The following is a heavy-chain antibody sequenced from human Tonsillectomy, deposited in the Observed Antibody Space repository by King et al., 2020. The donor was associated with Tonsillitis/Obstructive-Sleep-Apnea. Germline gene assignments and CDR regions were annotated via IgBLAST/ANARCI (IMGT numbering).Heavy chain of an antibody. J-gene: IGHJ4*02. CDR3: SRGPNYSSSWYNY. Sequence: VQLQQWGAGLLKPSETLSLTCTVYGGSFSGYYWSWIRQPPGKGLEWIGEINHSGSTNYNPSLKSRVTISVDTSKNQFSLKLSSLTAADTAVYYWSRGPNYSSSWYNYWGQGTLVTVSS. D-gene: IGHD6-13*01. CDR1: GGSFSGYY. CDR2: INHSGST. V-gene: IGHV4-34*01.